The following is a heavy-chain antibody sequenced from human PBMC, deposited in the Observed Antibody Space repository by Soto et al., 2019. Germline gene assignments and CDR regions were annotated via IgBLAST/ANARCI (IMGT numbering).Heavy chain of an antibody. D-gene: IGHD3-10*01. V-gene: IGHV3-11*05. CDR2: ISSSSSYT. CDR1: GFTFSDDY. Sequence: GGSLRLSCAASGFTFSDDYMSWIRQAPGKGLEWVSYISSSSSYTNYADSVKGRFTISRDNAKNSLYLQMNSLRAEDTAVYYCARVVHYYGSGSYYGPYFDYWGQGTLDTVSS. J-gene: IGHJ4*02. CDR3: ARVVHYYGSGSYYGPYFDY.